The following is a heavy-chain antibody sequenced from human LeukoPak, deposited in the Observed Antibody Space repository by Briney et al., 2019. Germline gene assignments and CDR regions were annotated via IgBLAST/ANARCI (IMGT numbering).Heavy chain of an antibody. V-gene: IGHV1-2*02. J-gene: IGHJ6*02. CDR2: INPNSGGT. CDR3: ASTTYYYDSSGSLGMDV. Sequence: ASVKVSCKASGYTFTGYYMHWVRQAPGQGLEWMGWINPNSGGTNYAQKFQGRVTMTRDTSISTAYMELSRLRSDDTAVSYCASTTYYYDSSGSLGMDVWGQGTTVTVSS. D-gene: IGHD3-22*01. CDR1: GYTFTGYY.